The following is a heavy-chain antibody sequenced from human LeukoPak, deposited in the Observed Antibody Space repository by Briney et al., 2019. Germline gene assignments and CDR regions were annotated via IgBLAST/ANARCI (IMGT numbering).Heavy chain of an antibody. Sequence: PSETLSLTCTVSGGSISSGDYYWSWLRQPPGKGLEWIGYIYYSGSTYYNPSLKSRVTISVDTSKNQFSLKLSSVTAADTAVYYCARGYCSSTSCPLDWFDPWGQGTLVTVSS. D-gene: IGHD2-2*01. CDR3: ARGYCSSTSCPLDWFDP. J-gene: IGHJ5*02. CDR2: IYYSGST. V-gene: IGHV4-30-4*08. CDR1: GGSISSGDYY.